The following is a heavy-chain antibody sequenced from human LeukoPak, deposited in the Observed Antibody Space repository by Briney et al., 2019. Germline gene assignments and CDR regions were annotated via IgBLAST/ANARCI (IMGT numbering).Heavy chain of an antibody. CDR2: ISSSSSTI. D-gene: IGHD4-23*01. Sequence: GGSLRLSCAASGFTFSTYGMHWVRQAPGKGLEWVSYISSSSSTIYYADSVKGRFTISRDNAKNSLYLQMNSLRAEDTAVNYCARDGGGNSGYYYYYMDVWGKGTTVTVSS. CDR1: GFTFSTYG. V-gene: IGHV3-48*04. J-gene: IGHJ6*03. CDR3: ARDGGGNSGYYYYYMDV.